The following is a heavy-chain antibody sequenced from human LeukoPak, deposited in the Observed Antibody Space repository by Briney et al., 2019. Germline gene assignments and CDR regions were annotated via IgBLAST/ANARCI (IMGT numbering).Heavy chain of an antibody. CDR2: FYSSGTT. D-gene: IGHD3-22*01. CDR3: VRDEGLSGSPDY. J-gene: IGHJ4*02. V-gene: IGHV4-4*07. CDR1: GGSISNYY. Sequence: SETLSLTCTVSGGSISNYYWSWIRQPAGKGLEWIGRFYSSGTTNYNPSLRSRVSLSGDESKNQLSLKLYSVTAADTAVYYCVRDEGLSGSPDYWGQGTLVTVSS.